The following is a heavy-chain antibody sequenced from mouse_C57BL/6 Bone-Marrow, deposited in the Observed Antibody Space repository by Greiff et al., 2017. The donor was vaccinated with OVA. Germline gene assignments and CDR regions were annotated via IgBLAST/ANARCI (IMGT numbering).Heavy chain of an antibody. V-gene: IGHV5-12*01. D-gene: IGHD2-2*01. Sequence: DVKLQESGGGLVQPGGSLKLSCAASGFTFSDYYMYWVRQTPEKRLEWVAYISNGGGSTYYPDTVKGRFTISRDNAKNTLYLQMSRLKSEDTAMYYCARLHGYYWYFDVWGTGTTVTVSS. CDR1: GFTFSDYY. CDR2: ISNGGGST. CDR3: ARLHGYYWYFDV. J-gene: IGHJ1*03.